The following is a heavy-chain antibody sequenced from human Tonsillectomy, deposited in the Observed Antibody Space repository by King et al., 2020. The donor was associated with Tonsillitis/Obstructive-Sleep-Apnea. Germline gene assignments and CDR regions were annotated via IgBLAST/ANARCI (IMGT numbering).Heavy chain of an antibody. V-gene: IGHV2-5*01. D-gene: IGHD3-10*01. J-gene: IGHJ4*02. Sequence: TLKESGPTLVKPTQTLTLTCTFSGFSLSTSGVGVGWIRQPPGKALEWLALIYWNDDKRYSPSLKSRITITKDTSENQVVLTMTNMDPVDTATYYCAHSFKGETGFDYWGQGTLVTVSS. CDR3: AHSFKGETGFDY. CDR1: GFSLSTSGVG. CDR2: IYWNDDK.